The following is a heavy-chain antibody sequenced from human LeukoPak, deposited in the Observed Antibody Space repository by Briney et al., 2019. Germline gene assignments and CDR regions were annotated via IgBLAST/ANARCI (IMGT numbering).Heavy chain of an antibody. CDR1: GFTFNRCW. Sequence: GGPLRLSCVVSGFTFNRCWMNWVRQAPGKGLEWVAHINPDGRDTYYVDSVKGRFAISRDNAQNSMYLQMNSLRVEDTAVYYCTSWGDTTAEYFQRWGQGTLVTVSS. J-gene: IGHJ1*01. D-gene: IGHD2-21*02. CDR3: TSWGDTTAEYFQR. CDR2: INPDGRDT. V-gene: IGHV3-7*01.